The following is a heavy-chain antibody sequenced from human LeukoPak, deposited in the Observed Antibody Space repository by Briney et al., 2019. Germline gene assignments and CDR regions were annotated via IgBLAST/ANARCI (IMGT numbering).Heavy chain of an antibody. J-gene: IGHJ4*02. V-gene: IGHV4-4*07. D-gene: IGHD6-6*01. CDR2: IYTSGST. CDR3: ARSPHKYSSSKDFDY. Sequence: SETLSLTCTVSGGSISSYYWSWIRQPAGKGLEWIGRIYTSGSTNYNPSLKSRVTMSLDTSKNQFSLKLSSVTAADTAVYYCARSPHKYSSSKDFDYWGQGTLVTVSS. CDR1: GGSISSYY.